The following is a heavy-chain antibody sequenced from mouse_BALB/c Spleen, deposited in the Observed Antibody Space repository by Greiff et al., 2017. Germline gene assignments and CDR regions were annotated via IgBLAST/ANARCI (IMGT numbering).Heavy chain of an antibody. Sequence: QVQLQQSGPQLVRPGASVKISCKASGYSFTSYWMHWVKQRPGQGLEWIGMIDPSDSETRLNQKFKDKATLTVDKSSSTAYMQLSSPTSEDSAVYYGARGEGYGNYAWFAYWGQGTLVTVSA. CDR2: IDPSDSET. D-gene: IGHD2-1*01. CDR1: GYSFTSYW. V-gene: IGHV1S127*01. J-gene: IGHJ3*01. CDR3: ARGEGYGNYAWFAY.